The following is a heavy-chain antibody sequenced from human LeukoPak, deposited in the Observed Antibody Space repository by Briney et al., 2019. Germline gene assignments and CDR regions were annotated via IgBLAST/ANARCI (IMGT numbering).Heavy chain of an antibody. CDR1: GFTFSNYW. J-gene: IGHJ4*02. V-gene: IGHV3-7*01. CDR2: IDQDGSEK. Sequence: GGSLRLSCAASGFTFSNYWMTWVRQAPGKGLEWVANIDQDGSEKNYVDSVKGRFTISRDSAKSALYLQLNSLTAEDTAVYYCAIDGPGGEKVFSRGQGTLVTVSS. CDR3: AIDGPGGEKVFS. D-gene: IGHD3-16*01.